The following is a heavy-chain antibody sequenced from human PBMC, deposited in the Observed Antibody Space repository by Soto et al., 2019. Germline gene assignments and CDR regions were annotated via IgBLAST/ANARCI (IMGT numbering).Heavy chain of an antibody. CDR1: GYTFTSYG. V-gene: IGHV1-18*01. Sequence: QVQLVQSGAEVKKPGASVKVSCKASGYTFTSYGISWVRQAPGQGLEWMGWISAYNGNTNYAQKLQGRVTMTTDTSTSTAYMELRSLRSEDTAVYYCARDIRINMIVVAYSHWDYWGQGTLVTVSS. D-gene: IGHD3-22*01. J-gene: IGHJ4*02. CDR2: ISAYNGNT. CDR3: ARDIRINMIVVAYSHWDY.